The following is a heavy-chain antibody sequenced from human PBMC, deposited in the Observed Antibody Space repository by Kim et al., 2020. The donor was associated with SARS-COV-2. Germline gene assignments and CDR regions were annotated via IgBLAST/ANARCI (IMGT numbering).Heavy chain of an antibody. J-gene: IGHJ4*02. V-gene: IGHV3-23*01. CDR3: AKAHDPGIVGAVFDC. Sequence: DSVKGRFTITRDNSKNTLYLQMNSLRAEDTAVYYCAKAHDPGIVGAVFDCWGQGTLVTVSS. D-gene: IGHD1-26*01.